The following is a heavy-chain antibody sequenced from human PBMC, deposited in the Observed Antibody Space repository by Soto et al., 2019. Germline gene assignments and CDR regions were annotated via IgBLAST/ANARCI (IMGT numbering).Heavy chain of an antibody. CDR3: ARGPATYYYDSSGFNWFDP. V-gene: IGHV3-48*02. D-gene: IGHD3-22*01. Sequence: SLRLSCAASGFTFSSYSMNWVRQAPGKGLEWVSYISSSSSTIYYADSVKGRFTISRDNAKKSLYLQMNSLRDEDTAVYYCARGPATYYYDSSGFNWFDPWGQGTLVTVSS. CDR2: ISSSSSTI. CDR1: GFTFSSYS. J-gene: IGHJ5*02.